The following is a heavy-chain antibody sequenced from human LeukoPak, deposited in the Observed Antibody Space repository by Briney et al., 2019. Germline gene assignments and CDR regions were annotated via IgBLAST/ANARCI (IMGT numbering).Heavy chain of an antibody. V-gene: IGHV2-70*11. CDR3: ARILANIVATYQEYYYYGMDV. Sequence: SESGPTLLNPAQTLTLTGTFSGFSLSTSGMCVSWIRQLPGKAREWLARMDWEDDKYYSTSLKTRLTISKDTSKNQVVLTMTNMDPVDTATYYCARILANIVATYQEYYYYGMDVWGQGTTVTVSS. CDR2: MDWEDDK. CDR1: GFSLSTSGMC. J-gene: IGHJ6*02. D-gene: IGHD5-12*01.